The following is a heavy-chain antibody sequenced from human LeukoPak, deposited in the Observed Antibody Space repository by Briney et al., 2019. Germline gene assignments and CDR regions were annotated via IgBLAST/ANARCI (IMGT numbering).Heavy chain of an antibody. CDR2: INAGNGNT. Sequence: GASVKVSCKASGYTFTSYAMHWVRQAPGQRLEWMGWINAGNGNTKYSQKFQGRVTITRDTSASTAYMELSGLRSEDTAVYYCASTLVFDWLLAYWGQGTLVTVSS. CDR1: GYTFTSYA. J-gene: IGHJ4*02. D-gene: IGHD3-9*01. CDR3: ASTLVFDWLLAY. V-gene: IGHV1-3*01.